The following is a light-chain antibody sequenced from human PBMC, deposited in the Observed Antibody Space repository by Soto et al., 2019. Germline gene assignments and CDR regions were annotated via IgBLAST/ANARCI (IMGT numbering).Light chain of an antibody. J-gene: IGLJ1*01. CDR2: ENN. V-gene: IGLV1-40*01. CDR3: QAYDSSLSGYV. Sequence: QSVLTQPPSVSEAPGQRVTISCTGSSSNIGAGYEAHWYQQVPGTDPKLLIYENNNRPSGVPDRFSGSKSGTSASLAITGLPAEDEAEYYCQAYDSSLSGYVFGTGTKFTVL. CDR1: SSNIGAGYE.